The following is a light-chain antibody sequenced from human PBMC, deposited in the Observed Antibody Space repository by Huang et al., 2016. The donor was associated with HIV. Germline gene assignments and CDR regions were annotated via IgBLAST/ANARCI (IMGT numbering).Light chain of an antibody. CDR1: QSLLHSNGYNY. Sequence: DIVMTQSPLSLPVTPGEPASISCRSSQSLLHSNGYNYLDWYLQKPGQSPQVLIYLGSNRASGVPDRFSGSGSGTDFTPKISRVEAEDVGVYYCMQTLQTWTFGQGTKVEIK. CDR2: LGS. V-gene: IGKV2-28*01. J-gene: IGKJ1*01. CDR3: MQTLQTWT.